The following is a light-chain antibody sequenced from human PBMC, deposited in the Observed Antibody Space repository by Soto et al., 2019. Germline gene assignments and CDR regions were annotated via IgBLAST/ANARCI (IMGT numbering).Light chain of an antibody. J-gene: IGKJ1*01. V-gene: IGKV4-1*01. CDR3: QQYYSTPWT. CDR2: WAS. Sequence: DIVMTQSPDSLAVSLGERATINCKSSQSVIYSSNNKNYLTWYQQKPGQPPKLLIYWASTRESGVPDRFSGSGSATDFTLTISSLQAEDVAIYYCQQYYSTPWTFGQGTRVEIK. CDR1: QSVIYSSNNKNY.